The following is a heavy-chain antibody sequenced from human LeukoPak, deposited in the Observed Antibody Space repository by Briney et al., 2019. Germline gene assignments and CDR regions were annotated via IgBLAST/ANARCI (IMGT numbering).Heavy chain of an antibody. CDR3: AKGISGSCYTGLGF. CDR1: GFTFSSFA. V-gene: IGHV3-23*05. CDR2: IYGSNNNT. D-gene: IGHD2-2*02. J-gene: IGHJ4*02. Sequence: PGGSLRLSCAASGFTFSSFAMGWVRLAPGKGLQWISCIYGSNNNTYYTDSVTGRFTISRDNSKTTLFLQMSSLRAEDTAVYYCAKGISGSCYTGLGFWGQGTLVTVSS.